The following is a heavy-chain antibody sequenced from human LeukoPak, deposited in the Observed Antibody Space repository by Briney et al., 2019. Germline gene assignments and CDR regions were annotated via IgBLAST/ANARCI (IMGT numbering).Heavy chain of an antibody. V-gene: IGHV3-30-3*01. Sequence: PGGSLRLSCAASGFTFSSYAMHWVRQAPGKGLEWVAVISYDGSNKYYADSVKGRFTISRDNSKNTLYLQMNSLRAEDTAVYYCARKDLVSSIAARPVDYWGQGTLVTVSS. CDR3: ARKDLVSSIAARPVDY. CDR2: ISYDGSNK. CDR1: GFTFSSYA. D-gene: IGHD6-6*01. J-gene: IGHJ4*02.